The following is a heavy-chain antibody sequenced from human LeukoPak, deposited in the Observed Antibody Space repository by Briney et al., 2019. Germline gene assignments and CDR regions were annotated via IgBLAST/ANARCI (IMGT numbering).Heavy chain of an antibody. CDR3: ARHRGSCSGTRCYADY. J-gene: IGHJ4*02. CDR2: IYPVDSDT. Sequence: GESLKISCKGSGYSFTNYWIGWVRQLPGKGLDWMGIIYPVDSDTIYSPSFKGRVTISADKSISTAYLQWSSLKASDTAMYYCARHRGSCSGTRCYADYWGQGTLVTVSS. D-gene: IGHD2-2*01. CDR1: GYSFTNYW. V-gene: IGHV5-51*01.